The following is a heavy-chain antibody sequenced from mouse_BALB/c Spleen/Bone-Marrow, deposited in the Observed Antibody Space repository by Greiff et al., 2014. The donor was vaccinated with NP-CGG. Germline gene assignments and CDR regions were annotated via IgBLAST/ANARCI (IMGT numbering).Heavy chain of an antibody. J-gene: IGHJ3*01. Sequence: SGAELVKPGASVKLSCAASGFNIKDTYMHWVKQRPEQGLEWIGRIDPANGNTKYDPKFQGKATITADTSSNTAYLQFSSLTSEDTAVYYCAMYYYGSSLFAYWGQGTLVTVSA. CDR2: IDPANGNT. CDR1: GFNIKDTY. CDR3: AMYYYGSSLFAY. V-gene: IGHV14-3*02. D-gene: IGHD1-1*01.